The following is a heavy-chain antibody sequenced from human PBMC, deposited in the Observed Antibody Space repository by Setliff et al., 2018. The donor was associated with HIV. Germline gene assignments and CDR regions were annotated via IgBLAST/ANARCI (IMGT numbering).Heavy chain of an antibody. J-gene: IGHJ4*02. CDR2: IYSSGST. CDR3: ARDNDSSGWPLDY. CDR1: GGSISGHY. V-gene: IGHV4-59*11. D-gene: IGHD6-19*01. Sequence: SETLSLTCTVSGGSISGHYWSWIRQPPGKGPECIGYIYSSGSTNYNPSLKSRVTISADTSRNQFSLKLTSVTAADTAVYYCARDNDSSGWPLDYWGQGTLVTVSS.